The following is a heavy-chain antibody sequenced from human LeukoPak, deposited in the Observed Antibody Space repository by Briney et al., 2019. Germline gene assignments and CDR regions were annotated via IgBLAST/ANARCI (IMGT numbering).Heavy chain of an antibody. CDR1: GGSISSSY. V-gene: IGHV4-59*01. CDR2: IYYSGST. D-gene: IGHD6-19*01. Sequence: PSETLSLTCTVSGGSISSSYWSWFRQPPGKGLEWIGYIYYSGSTNYNPSLKSRVTISVDTSKNHFSLKLSSVTAADTAVYYCAREIIVTGTRDWFDPWGQGTLVTVSS. J-gene: IGHJ5*02. CDR3: AREIIVTGTRDWFDP.